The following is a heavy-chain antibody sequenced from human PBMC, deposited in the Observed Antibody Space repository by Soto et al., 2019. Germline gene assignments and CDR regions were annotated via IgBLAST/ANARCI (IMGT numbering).Heavy chain of an antibody. J-gene: IGHJ4*02. D-gene: IGHD3-22*01. CDR1: GYTLTELS. Sequence: VASVKVSCKVSGYTLTELSMHWVRQAPGKGLEWMGGFDPEDGETIYAQKFQGRVTMTEDTSTDTAYMELSSLRSEDTAVYYCATVSNYYDSSGYLYYFDYWGQGTLVTVSS. CDR3: ATVSNYYDSSGYLYYFDY. CDR2: FDPEDGET. V-gene: IGHV1-24*01.